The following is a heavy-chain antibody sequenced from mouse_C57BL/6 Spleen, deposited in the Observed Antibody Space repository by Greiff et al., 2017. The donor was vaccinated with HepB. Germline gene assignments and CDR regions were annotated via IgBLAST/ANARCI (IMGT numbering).Heavy chain of an antibody. D-gene: IGHD2-5*01. V-gene: IGHV1-19*01. Sequence: EVQLQQSGPVLVKPGASVKMSCKASGYTFTDYYMNWVKQSHGKSLEWIGVINPYNGGTSYNQKFKGKATLTVDKSSSTAYMKLNSLTSEDSAVYYCARYYYSNYGWFAYWGQGTLVTVSA. J-gene: IGHJ3*01. CDR2: INPYNGGT. CDR1: GYTFTDYY. CDR3: ARYYYSNYGWFAY.